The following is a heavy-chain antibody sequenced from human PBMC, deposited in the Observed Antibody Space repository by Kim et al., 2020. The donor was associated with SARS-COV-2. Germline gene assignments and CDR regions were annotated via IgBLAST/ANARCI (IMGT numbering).Heavy chain of an antibody. D-gene: IGHD3-22*01. CDR2: ISYDGSNK. V-gene: IGHV3-30*18. CDR1: GFTFSSYG. Sequence: GGSLRLSCAASGFTFSSYGMHWVRQAPGKGLEWVAVISYDGSNKYYADSVKGRFTISRDNSKNTLYLQMNSLRAEDTAVYYCAKRRYERDSSGPLYWGQGTLVTVSS. J-gene: IGHJ4*02. CDR3: AKRRYERDSSGPLY.